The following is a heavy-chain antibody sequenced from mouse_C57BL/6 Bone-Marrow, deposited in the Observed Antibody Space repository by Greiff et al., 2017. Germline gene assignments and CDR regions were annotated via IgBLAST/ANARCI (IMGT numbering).Heavy chain of an antibody. CDR3: TVYYSPYYFDY. CDR2: IDPENGDT. J-gene: IGHJ2*01. CDR1: GFNIKDDY. Sequence: EVQLQQSGAELVRPGASVKLSCTASGFNIKDDYMHWVKQRPEQGLEWIGWIDPENGDTEYASKFQGKATITADTSSNTAYLQLSSLTSEDTAVDYCTVYYSPYYFDYWGKGTTLTVSS. V-gene: IGHV14-4*01. D-gene: IGHD2-12*01.